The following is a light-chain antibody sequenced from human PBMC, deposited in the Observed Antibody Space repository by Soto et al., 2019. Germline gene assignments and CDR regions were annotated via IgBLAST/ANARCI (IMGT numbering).Light chain of an antibody. Sequence: QSVLTQPASVSGSPGQSITISCTGSSSDVGGHNHVSWYQQHPGKAPKLIIYEVGNRPSGVSNRFSGSKSGNTASLTISGFQAEEEDDYYCNSYTSSSTHVFGTGTKVTVL. J-gene: IGLJ1*01. CDR1: SSDVGGHNH. CDR3: NSYTSSSTHV. V-gene: IGLV2-14*01. CDR2: EVG.